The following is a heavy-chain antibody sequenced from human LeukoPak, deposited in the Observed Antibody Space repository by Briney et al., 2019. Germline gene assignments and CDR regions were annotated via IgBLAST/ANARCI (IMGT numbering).Heavy chain of an antibody. D-gene: IGHD4-11*01. CDR3: ARSPDYSRFDY. Sequence: ASVKVSCKTSGYTFTGYYIHWVRQAPGQGLEWMGWINPSSGDTNNSQKFQGRVTLTRLTSIKTAYMELGRLTSDDTAVYYCARSPDYSRFDYWGQGALVTVSS. J-gene: IGHJ4*02. V-gene: IGHV1-2*02. CDR1: GYTFTGYY. CDR2: INPSSGDT.